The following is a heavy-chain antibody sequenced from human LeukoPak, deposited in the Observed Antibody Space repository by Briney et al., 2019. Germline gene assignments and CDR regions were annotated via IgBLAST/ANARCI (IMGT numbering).Heavy chain of an antibody. D-gene: IGHD3-3*01. CDR2: ISYDGSNK. CDR3: ARGEDQLRFLEWLPPDV. Sequence: GGSLRLSCAASGFTFSSYAMHWVRQAPGKGLEWVAVISYDGSNKYYADSVKGRFTISRDNSKNSLYLQMNSLRAEDTAVYYCARGEDQLRFLEWLPPDVWGKGTTVTVSS. CDR1: GFTFSSYA. J-gene: IGHJ6*04. V-gene: IGHV3-30-3*01.